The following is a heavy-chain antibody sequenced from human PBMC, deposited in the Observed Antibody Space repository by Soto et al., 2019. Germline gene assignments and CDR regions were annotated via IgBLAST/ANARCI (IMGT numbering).Heavy chain of an antibody. D-gene: IGHD2-21*02. Sequence: ASVKVSCKPSGYTFNTYYLHWLRQAPGQALERMGVIHPSGGGTTYAQKFLGRVTVTRYTSTTTVFMELSSLRSDDTAVYYCARGGHIAVVTARFDYWGQATLVTFSS. CDR1: GYTFNTYY. CDR2: IHPSGGGT. CDR3: ARGGHIAVVTARFDY. J-gene: IGHJ4*02. V-gene: IGHV1-46*02.